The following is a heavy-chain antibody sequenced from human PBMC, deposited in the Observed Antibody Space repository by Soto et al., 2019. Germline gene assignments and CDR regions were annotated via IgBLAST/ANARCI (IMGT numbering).Heavy chain of an antibody. CDR1: GYTFSNHW. CDR3: AAGYTTGLDGFDI. CDR2: IYPDDSDA. J-gene: IGHJ3*02. D-gene: IGHD2-2*02. V-gene: IGHV5-51*01. Sequence: EVQLVQSGAEVKKPGESLRISCQGSGYTFSNHWIGWVRQMPGKGLEWMGIIYPDDSDARYSPSFQGLVTLSVDKSISTAYLQWRSLKASDSAMYYCAAGYTTGLDGFDIWGQGTMVTVSS.